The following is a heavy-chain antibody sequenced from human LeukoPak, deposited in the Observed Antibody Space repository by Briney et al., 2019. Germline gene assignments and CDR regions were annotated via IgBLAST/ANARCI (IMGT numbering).Heavy chain of an antibody. CDR1: GGSISSYY. CDR2: IYYSGST. D-gene: IGHD3-3*01. V-gene: IGHV4-59*05. Sequence: SETLSLTCTVSGGSISSYYWSWIRQPPGKGLEWIGSIYYSGSTYYNPSLKSRVTISVDTSKNQFSLKLSSVTAADTAVYYCARSRITIFGVVTPWGQGTLVTVSS. CDR3: ARSRITIFGVVTP. J-gene: IGHJ5*02.